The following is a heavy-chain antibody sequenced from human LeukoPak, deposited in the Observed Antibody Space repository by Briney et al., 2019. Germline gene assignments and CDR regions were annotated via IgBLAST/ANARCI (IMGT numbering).Heavy chain of an antibody. Sequence: PGGSLRLSCAASGFTFSSYSMNWVRQAPGKGLEWVSSISSSRSYIYYADSVKGRFTIFRDSAKNSLYLQMNSLRAEDTAVYYCASGLWSGDDAFDIWGEGTKVTVSS. J-gene: IGHJ3*02. CDR3: ASGLWSGDDAFDI. D-gene: IGHD3-3*01. CDR1: GFTFSSYS. V-gene: IGHV3-21*01. CDR2: ISSSRSYI.